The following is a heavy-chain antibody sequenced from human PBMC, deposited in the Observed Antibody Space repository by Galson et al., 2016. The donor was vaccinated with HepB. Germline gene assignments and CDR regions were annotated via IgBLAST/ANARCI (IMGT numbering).Heavy chain of an antibody. CDR2: IYPGDSDT. D-gene: IGHD3-22*01. CDR3: ARRMGYYDSRDRHVEY. CDR1: GYSFTSYW. Sequence: QSGAEVKKPGESLKISCKGSGYSFTSYWIGWVRQMPGKGLEWMGIIYPGDSDTRYRQSFQGQVTISADKSISTAYLRWSSLKASDTAMYYCARRMGYYDSRDRHVEYWGQGTLVTVSS. V-gene: IGHV5-51*01. J-gene: IGHJ4*02.